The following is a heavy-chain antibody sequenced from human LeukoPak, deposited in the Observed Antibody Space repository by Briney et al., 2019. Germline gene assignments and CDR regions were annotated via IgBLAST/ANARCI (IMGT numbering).Heavy chain of an antibody. Sequence: QPGGSLRLSCAASGLTFSSYGMSWVRQAPGKGLEWVAVISYDGSNKYYADSVKGRFTISRDDSKNTLYLQMNSLRAEDTAVYYCAKDGGGSSWFHYYYMDVWGKGTTVTISS. J-gene: IGHJ6*03. CDR3: AKDGGGSSWFHYYYMDV. V-gene: IGHV3-30*18. D-gene: IGHD6-13*01. CDR2: ISYDGSNK. CDR1: GLTFSSYG.